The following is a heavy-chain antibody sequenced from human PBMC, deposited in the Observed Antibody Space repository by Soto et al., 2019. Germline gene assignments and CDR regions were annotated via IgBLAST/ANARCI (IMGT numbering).Heavy chain of an antibody. Sequence: GGSLRLSCAASGFTFSSYGMHWVRQAPGKGLEWVAVISYDGSNKYYADSVKGRFTISRDNSKNTLYLQMNSLRAEDTAVYYCAGGYSYGYRFSWGKGTLVTVSS. V-gene: IGHV3-30*03. J-gene: IGHJ4*02. CDR1: GFTFSSYG. CDR3: AGGYSYGYRFS. D-gene: IGHD5-18*01. CDR2: ISYDGSNK.